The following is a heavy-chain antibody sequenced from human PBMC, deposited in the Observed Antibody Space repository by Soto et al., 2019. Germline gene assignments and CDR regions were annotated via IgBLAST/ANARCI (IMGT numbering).Heavy chain of an antibody. V-gene: IGHV5-51*01. CDR2: IYPGDSDT. CDR1: GQSFTNFW. J-gene: IGHJ4*02. Sequence: GESLKISCKGCGQSFTNFWIAWVRQMPGKGLEWMGIIYPGDSDTRYSPSFQGQVTISVDRSISTAYLQWSSLKTSDTAMYYCARQADCGSTSCYCDSWGQGTLVTVSS. D-gene: IGHD2-2*01. CDR3: ARQADCGSTSCYCDS.